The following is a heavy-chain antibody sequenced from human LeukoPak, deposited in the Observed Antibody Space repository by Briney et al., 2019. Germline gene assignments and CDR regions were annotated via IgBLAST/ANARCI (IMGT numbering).Heavy chain of an antibody. CDR3: AKDLLWFGELLLDY. V-gene: IGHV3-23*01. CDR2: ISGSGGST. Sequence: PGGSLRLSCAASGFTFSGYAMSWVRQAPGKGLEWVSAISGSGGSTYYADSVKGRFTISRDNSKNTLYLQMNSLRAEDTAVYYCAKDLLWFGELLLDYWGQGTLVTVSS. CDR1: GFTFSGYA. J-gene: IGHJ4*02. D-gene: IGHD3-10*01.